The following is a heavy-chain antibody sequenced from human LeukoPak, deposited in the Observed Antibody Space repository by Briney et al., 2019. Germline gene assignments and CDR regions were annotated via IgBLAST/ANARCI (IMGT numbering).Heavy chain of an antibody. CDR2: ISSSSSYI. V-gene: IGHV3-21*01. Sequence: GGSLRLSCAASGFTFNSYTMNWVRQAPGKGLEWVSSISSSSSYIYYADSLKGRFTISRDNAKNSLYLQMNSLRAEDTAVYYCARDTIDIGDFCGDYWGQGTLVTVSS. J-gene: IGHJ4*02. CDR1: GFTFNSYT. CDR3: ARDTIDIGDFCGDY. D-gene: IGHD4-17*01.